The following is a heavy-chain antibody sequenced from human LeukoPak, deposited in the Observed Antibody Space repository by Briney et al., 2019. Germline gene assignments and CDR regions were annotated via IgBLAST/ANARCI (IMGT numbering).Heavy chain of an antibody. J-gene: IGHJ4*02. CDR1: GFTFSSYA. V-gene: IGHV3-30*01. Sequence: PGGSLRLSCAASGFTFSSYAMHWVRQAPGKGLEWVAVISYDGSNKYYADSVKGRFTISRDNSKNTLYLQMNSLRAEDTAVYYCARELRITIFGVVSGGGPDYWGQGTLVTVSS. CDR3: ARELRITIFGVVSGGGPDY. D-gene: IGHD3-3*01. CDR2: ISYDGSNK.